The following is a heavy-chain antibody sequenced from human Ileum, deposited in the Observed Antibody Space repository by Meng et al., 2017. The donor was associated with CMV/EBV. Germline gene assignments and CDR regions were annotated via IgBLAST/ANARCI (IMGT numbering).Heavy chain of an antibody. Sequence: FSNYSMSWIRQAPGKGLECVSYISSSGSTIYYADSVKGRFTISRDNAKNSLYLQMNSLRAEDTAVYYCARVMGYCSGGSCYSDYFDYWGQGTLVTVSS. CDR2: ISSSGSTI. J-gene: IGHJ4*02. V-gene: IGHV3-11*01. CDR1: FSNYS. CDR3: ARVMGYCSGGSCYSDYFDY. D-gene: IGHD2-15*01.